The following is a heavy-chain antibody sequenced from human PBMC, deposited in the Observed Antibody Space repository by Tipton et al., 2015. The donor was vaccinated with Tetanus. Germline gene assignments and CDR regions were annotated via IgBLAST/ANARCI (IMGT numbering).Heavy chain of an antibody. CDR1: GGSFSGYY. J-gene: IGHJ4*02. CDR3: ARANGPGSYLDY. V-gene: IGHV4-34*01. CDR2: INHSGST. D-gene: IGHD2-8*01. Sequence: QLVQSGAEVKPSETLSLTCAVYGGSFSGYYWSWIRQPPGKGLEWIGEINHSGSTNYNPSLKSRVTISVDTSKNQFSLKLSSVTAADTAVYYCARANGPGSYLDYWGQGTLVTVSS.